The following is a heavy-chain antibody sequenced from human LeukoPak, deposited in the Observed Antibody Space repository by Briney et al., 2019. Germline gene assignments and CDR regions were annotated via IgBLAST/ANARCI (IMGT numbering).Heavy chain of an antibody. CDR3: ARHEKVVTMVRGVIGTGSGLFDY. CDR1: GYSISSGYY. Sequence: SETLSLTCTVSGYSISSGYYWGWIRQPPGKGLEWIGSIYHSGSTYYNPSLKSRVTISVDTSKNQFSLKLSSVTAADTAVYYCARHEKVVTMVRGVIGTGSGLFDYWGQGTLVTVSS. CDR2: IYHSGST. J-gene: IGHJ4*02. V-gene: IGHV4-38-2*02. D-gene: IGHD3-10*01.